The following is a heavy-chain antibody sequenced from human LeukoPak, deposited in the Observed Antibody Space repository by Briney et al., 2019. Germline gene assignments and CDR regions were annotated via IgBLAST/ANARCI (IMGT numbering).Heavy chain of an antibody. J-gene: IGHJ3*02. CDR3: ASPYYYDGSGYYGDAFDI. Sequence: PSQTLSLTCTVSGGSISSGDYYWSWLRQAPGKGLEWIGYIYYSGSTYYNPSLKSRVSISIDTSKNQFSLKLSSVTAADTAVYYCASPYYYDGSGYYGDAFDIWGQGTMVTVSS. CDR1: GGSISSGDYY. D-gene: IGHD3-22*01. CDR2: IYYSGST. V-gene: IGHV4-30-4*01.